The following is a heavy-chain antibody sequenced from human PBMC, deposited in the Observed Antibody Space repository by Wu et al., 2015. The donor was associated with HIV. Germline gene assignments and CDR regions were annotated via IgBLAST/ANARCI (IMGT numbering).Heavy chain of an antibody. CDR3: AGQYSSGYTDAFDI. CDR2: MNPNSGNT. D-gene: IGHD3-22*01. CDR1: GYTFISYD. J-gene: IGHJ3*02. Sequence: QVQLVQSGAEVKKPGASVKVSCKASGYTFISYDINWVRQATGQGLEWMGWMNPNSGNTGYAQRFQGRVTMTRNTSISTAYMELSSLRSEDTAVYYCAGQYSSGYTDAFDIWGQGTMVTVSS. V-gene: IGHV1-8*01.